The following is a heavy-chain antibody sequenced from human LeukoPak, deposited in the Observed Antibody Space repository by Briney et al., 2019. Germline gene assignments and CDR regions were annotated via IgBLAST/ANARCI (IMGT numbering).Heavy chain of an antibody. CDR3: ARAPSPYYYDSSGPRGAFDI. Sequence: GASVKVSCKASGYTFTGYYMHWVRQAPGQGLEWMGWINPNSGGTNYAQKFQGRVTMTRGTSISTAYMELSRLRSDDTAVYYCARAPSPYYYDSSGPRGAFDIWGQGTMVTVSS. CDR1: GYTFTGYY. V-gene: IGHV1-2*02. J-gene: IGHJ3*02. CDR2: INPNSGGT. D-gene: IGHD3-22*01.